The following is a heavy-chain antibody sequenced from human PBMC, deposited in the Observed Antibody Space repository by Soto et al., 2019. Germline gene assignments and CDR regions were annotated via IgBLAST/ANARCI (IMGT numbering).Heavy chain of an antibody. J-gene: IGHJ6*02. Sequence: ASVKVSCKASGYTFTSYDINWVRQATGQGLEWMGWMNPNSGNTGYAQKFQGRVTMTRNTSISTAYMELSSLRSEDTAVYYCARGHSRGSGSPNYYYYAMDVWGQGTTVTVSS. D-gene: IGHD3-3*01. CDR2: MNPNSGNT. CDR3: ARGHSRGSGSPNYYYYAMDV. V-gene: IGHV1-8*01. CDR1: GYTFTSYD.